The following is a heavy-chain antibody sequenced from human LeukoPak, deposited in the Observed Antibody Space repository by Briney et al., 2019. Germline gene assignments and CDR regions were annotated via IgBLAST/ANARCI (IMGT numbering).Heavy chain of an antibody. CDR1: GGTFSSYA. V-gene: IGHV1-69*13. D-gene: IGHD6-6*01. CDR3: ARDGGIAARTPNYYYYGMDV. CDR2: FIPIFGTA. J-gene: IGHJ6*02. Sequence: GASVKVSCKASGGTFSSYAISWVRQAPGQGLEWMGGFIPIFGTADYAQKFQGRVTITADESTSTAYMELSSLRSEDTAVYYCARDGGIAARTPNYYYYGMDVWGQGTTVTVSS.